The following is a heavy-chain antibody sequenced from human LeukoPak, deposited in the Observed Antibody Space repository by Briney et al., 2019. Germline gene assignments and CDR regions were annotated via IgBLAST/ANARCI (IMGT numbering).Heavy chain of an antibody. CDR2: INTNTGNP. J-gene: IGHJ4*02. Sequence: ASVKVSCKASGYTFTSYAMNWVRQAPRQGLEWTGWINTNTGNPTYAQGFTGRFVFSLDTSVSTAYLQISSLKAEDTAVYYCARVGRMATITLGIWGQGTLVTVSS. D-gene: IGHD5-24*01. CDR1: GYTFTSYA. CDR3: ARVGRMATITLGI. V-gene: IGHV7-4-1*02.